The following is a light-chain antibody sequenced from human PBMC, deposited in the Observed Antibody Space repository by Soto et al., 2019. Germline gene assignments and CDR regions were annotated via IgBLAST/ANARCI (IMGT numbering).Light chain of an antibody. CDR3: NSYTSGSTRVL. J-gene: IGLJ2*01. CDR2: EVS. Sequence: QSVLTQPPSVSGAPGQRVTISCTGSSSNIGAGYDVHWYQQLPGTAPKLLIWEVSNRPSGVSNRFSGSKSGNTASLTISGLQAEDEADYYCNSYTSGSTRVLFGGGTQLTVL. V-gene: IGLV1-40*01. CDR1: SSNIGAGYD.